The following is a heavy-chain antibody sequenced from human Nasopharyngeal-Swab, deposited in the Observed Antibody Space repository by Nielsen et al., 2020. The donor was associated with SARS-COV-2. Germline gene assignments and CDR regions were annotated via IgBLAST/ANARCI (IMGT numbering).Heavy chain of an antibody. D-gene: IGHD3-10*01. V-gene: IGHV3-33*06. Sequence: WIRQPPGKGPEWVAVTWYDGSNKYYADSVKGRFTISRDNSKNTLYLQMNSLRADDTAVYYCAKDSGTYWSFAVINNYFDYWGRGTLVTVSS. CDR2: TWYDGSNK. J-gene: IGHJ4*02. CDR3: AKDSGTYWSFAVINNYFDY.